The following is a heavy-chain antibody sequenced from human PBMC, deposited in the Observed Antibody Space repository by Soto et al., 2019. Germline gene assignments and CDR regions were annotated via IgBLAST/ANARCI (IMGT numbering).Heavy chain of an antibody. CDR1: GGSISSYY. D-gene: IGHD3-16*01. CDR3: AIVGGGVDY. J-gene: IGHJ4*02. V-gene: IGHV4-59*01. CDR2: IYYSGST. Sequence: QVQLQESGPGLVKPSETLSLTCTVSGGSISSYYWSWIRQPPGKGLEWIGYIYYSGSTNYNPSLKSRVTISVDTSKNQFSLKLGSVTAADTAVYYCAIVGGGVDYWGQGTLVTVSS.